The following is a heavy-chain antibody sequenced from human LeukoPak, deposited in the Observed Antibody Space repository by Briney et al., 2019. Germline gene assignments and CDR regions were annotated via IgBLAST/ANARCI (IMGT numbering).Heavy chain of an antibody. Sequence: ASVKVSCKASRYTFAGYSMHWVRQAPGQGLEWMGWINPNSGGANYAQKFQGRVTMTGDTSISTAYMELSRLTSDDTAVYYCARGRGSYSLDYWGQGTLVTVSS. CDR3: ARGRGSYSLDY. CDR2: INPNSGGA. J-gene: IGHJ4*02. D-gene: IGHD1-26*01. V-gene: IGHV1-2*02. CDR1: RYTFAGYS.